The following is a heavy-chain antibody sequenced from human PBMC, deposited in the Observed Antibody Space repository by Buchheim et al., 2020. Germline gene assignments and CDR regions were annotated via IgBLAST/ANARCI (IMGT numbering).Heavy chain of an antibody. CDR2: IDPSDSYT. V-gene: IGHV5-10-1*01. CDR1: GYSFATYW. Sequence: EVQLVQSGAEVKKPGESLRISCKGSGYSFATYWITWVRQMPGKGLEWIGSIDPSDSYTNYSPSSQGHVTFSTDQSINTAYLQWSSLKASDTAVYFCARKDFYFDYWGQGTL. CDR3: ARKDFYFDY. J-gene: IGHJ4*02.